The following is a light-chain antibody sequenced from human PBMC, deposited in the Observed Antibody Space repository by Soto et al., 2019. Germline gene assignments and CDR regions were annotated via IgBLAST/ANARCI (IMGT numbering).Light chain of an antibody. CDR2: EGS. Sequence: QSALTQPASVSGSPGQSITISCTGTSSDVGSYNLVSWYQQHPGKAPKLMIYEGSKRPSGVSNRFSGSKSGNTASLTVSGLQAEDEADYYCSSYAGSSNVFGTGTQVTVL. V-gene: IGLV2-14*02. CDR1: SSDVGSYNL. J-gene: IGLJ1*01. CDR3: SSYAGSSNV.